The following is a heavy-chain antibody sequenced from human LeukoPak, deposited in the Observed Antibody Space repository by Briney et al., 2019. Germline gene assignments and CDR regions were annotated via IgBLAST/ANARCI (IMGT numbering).Heavy chain of an antibody. Sequence: ASVKVSCKASGYTITGYYMHWVRQAPGQGLEWMGWINPNSGGTNYAQKFQGWVTMTRDTSTSTVHMELSGLRSEDTAVYYCARDQEAFDYWGQGTLVTVSS. CDR3: ARDQEAFDY. CDR1: GYTITGYY. J-gene: IGHJ4*02. V-gene: IGHV1-2*04. CDR2: INPNSGGT.